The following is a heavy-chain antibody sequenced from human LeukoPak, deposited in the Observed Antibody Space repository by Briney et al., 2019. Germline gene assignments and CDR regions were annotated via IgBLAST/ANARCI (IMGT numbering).Heavy chain of an antibody. CDR2: IIPIFGTA. D-gene: IGHD3-10*01. Sequence: ASVKVSCKASGGTLSSYAISWVRQAPGQGLEWMGRIIPIFGTANYAQKFQGRVTITTDESTSTAYMELSSLRSEDTAVYYCATRGTYYYGSGSYWNWFDPWGQGTLVTVSS. CDR1: GGTLSSYA. V-gene: IGHV1-69*05. J-gene: IGHJ5*02. CDR3: ATRGTYYYGSGSYWNWFDP.